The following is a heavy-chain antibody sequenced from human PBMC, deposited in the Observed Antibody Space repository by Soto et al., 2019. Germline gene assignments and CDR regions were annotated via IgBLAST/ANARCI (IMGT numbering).Heavy chain of an antibody. CDR3: ARGWGGRITFFGVVTSAAGFDY. V-gene: IGHV4-34*01. D-gene: IGHD3-3*01. Sequence: SLTCAVYGGSFSGYYWSWIRQPPGKGLEWIGEINHSGSTNYNPSLKSRVTISVDTSKNQFSLKLSSVTAADTAVYYCARGWGGRITFFGVVTSAAGFDYCVQGTMVTVSS. CDR1: GGSFSGYY. CDR2: INHSGST. J-gene: IGHJ4*02.